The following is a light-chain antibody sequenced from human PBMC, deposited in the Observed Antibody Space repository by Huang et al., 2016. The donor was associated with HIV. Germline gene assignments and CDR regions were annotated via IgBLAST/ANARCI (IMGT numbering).Light chain of an antibody. CDR3: QQTYSTPKT. CDR1: QSISSY. Sequence: DIQMTQSPSSLSASVGDRVTITCRTSQSISSYVHWLQQKPGKAPKLLIHTTSSLQGGVSSRFSGSGSGTHFTLTINSLQPEDSATYYCQQTYSTPKTFGQGTKLEIK. V-gene: IGKV1-39*01. J-gene: IGKJ2*01. CDR2: TTS.